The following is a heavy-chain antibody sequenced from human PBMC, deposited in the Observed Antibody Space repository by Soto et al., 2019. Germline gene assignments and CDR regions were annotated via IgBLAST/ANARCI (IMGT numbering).Heavy chain of an antibody. D-gene: IGHD3-3*01. CDR3: ARSYDFWSGYYTGMGNWFDP. Sequence: TMSLNCTIYDGYIRSYSWSWIRQRPGKGLKRIRYNYYSGSTNYNPSLKSRVTISVDTSKNQFSLKLSSVTAADTAVYYCARSYDFWSGYYTGMGNWFDPWGQGTLVTVS. V-gene: IGHV4-59*01. J-gene: IGHJ5*02. CDR2: NYYSGST. CDR1: DGYIRSYS.